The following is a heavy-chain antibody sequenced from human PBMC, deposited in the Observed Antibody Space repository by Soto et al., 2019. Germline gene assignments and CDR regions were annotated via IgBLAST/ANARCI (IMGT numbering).Heavy chain of an antibody. CDR2: ISYDGSNK. J-gene: IGHJ4*02. Sequence: QVQLVESGGGVVQPGRSLRLSCAASGFTFSSYAMHWVRQAPGKGLEWVAVISYDGSNKYYADSVKGRFTISRDNSKNNLYLQMNSLRAEDTAVYYCASHPGSEQGRRFDYWGEGTLVTVSS. D-gene: IGHD3-10*01. CDR1: GFTFSSYA. V-gene: IGHV3-30-3*01. CDR3: ASHPGSEQGRRFDY.